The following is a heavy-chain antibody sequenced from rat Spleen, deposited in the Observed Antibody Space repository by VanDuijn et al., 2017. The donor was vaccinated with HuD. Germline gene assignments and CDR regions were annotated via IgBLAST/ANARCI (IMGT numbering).Heavy chain of an antibody. V-gene: IGHV5-58*01. D-gene: IGHD1-7*01. CDR2: VSSDGGNT. CDR1: GFTFSRYW. J-gene: IGHJ2*01. Sequence: EVQLVETGGGLVQPGKSLKLSCVASGFTFSRYWMYWVRQAPGKGLEWVSSVSSDGGNTYYPDSVKGRFTISRYNSENIVYLQINSLRGEDTATYYCAVAGYGYWGQGVMVTVSS. CDR3: AVAGYGY.